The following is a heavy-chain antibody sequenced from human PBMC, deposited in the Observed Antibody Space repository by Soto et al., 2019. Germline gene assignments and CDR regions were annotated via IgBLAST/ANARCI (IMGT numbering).Heavy chain of an antibody. V-gene: IGHV3-23*01. CDR2: ISGSGDST. CDR1: GFTFSSYA. Sequence: EVQLLESGGGLVQPGGSLRLSCAASGFTFSSYAMNWVSQAPGKGLEWVSVISGSGDSTYYADSVKGRFTISRDNSQSTLYLQMNSLRAEDTAVYYCAKRAYGSDFDYWGQGTLVTVSS. J-gene: IGHJ4*02. D-gene: IGHD3-10*01. CDR3: AKRAYGSDFDY.